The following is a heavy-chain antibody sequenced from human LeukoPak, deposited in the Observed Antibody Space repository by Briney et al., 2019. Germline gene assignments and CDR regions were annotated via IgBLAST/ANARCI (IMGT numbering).Heavy chain of an antibody. Sequence: SETLSLTCTVSGGSISVYYWYWIRQPPGKGLEWIGEIYHSGSTNYNPSLKSRVTISVDKSKNQFSLKLSSVTAADTAVYYCARDLSDCSSTSCPPDYWGQGTLVTVSS. D-gene: IGHD2-2*01. V-gene: IGHV4-34*01. CDR3: ARDLSDCSSTSCPPDY. CDR2: IYHSGST. CDR1: GGSISVYY. J-gene: IGHJ4*02.